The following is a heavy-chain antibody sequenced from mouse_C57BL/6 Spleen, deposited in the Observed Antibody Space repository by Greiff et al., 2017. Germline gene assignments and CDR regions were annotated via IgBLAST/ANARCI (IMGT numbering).Heavy chain of an antibody. CDR2: ISSGGSYT. CDR1: GFTFSSYG. D-gene: IGHD4-1*01. CDR3: ARDNETGTWYFDV. J-gene: IGHJ1*03. V-gene: IGHV5-6*01. Sequence: EVNVVESGGDLVKPGGSLKLSCAASGFTFSSYGMSWVRQTPDKRLEWVATISSGGSYTYYPDSVKGRFTISRDNATNTLYLQMSSLKSEDTAMYYCARDNETGTWYFDVWGTGTTVTVSS.